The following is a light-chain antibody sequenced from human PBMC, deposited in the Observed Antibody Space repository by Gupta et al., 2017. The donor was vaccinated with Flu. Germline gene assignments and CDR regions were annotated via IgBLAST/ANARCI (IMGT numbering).Light chain of an antibody. V-gene: IGKV3-11*01. CDR3: QQRSNWPPLT. CDR1: QSIGTY. J-gene: IGKJ4*01. CDR2: DAS. Sequence: STLFLSPGERATLSCRASQSIGTYLAWYQQKPGQAPRLLIYDASNRDTGIPARFSGSGSGTDFTLTISRREPEDFAAYYCQQRSNWPPLTFGGGTKVEIK.